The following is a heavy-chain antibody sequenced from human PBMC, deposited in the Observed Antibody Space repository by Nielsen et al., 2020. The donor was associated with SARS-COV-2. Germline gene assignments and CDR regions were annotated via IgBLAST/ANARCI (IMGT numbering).Heavy chain of an antibody. J-gene: IGHJ4*02. Sequence: GGSLRLSCAASGFTFSSYWMHWVRQAPGKGLVWVSRINSDGSSTAYADSVKGRVTISRDNAKRTLYLQLNSLRPEDTAVYFCGRGDILTGYIDYWGQGTLVTVSS. V-gene: IGHV3-74*01. CDR2: INSDGSST. D-gene: IGHD3-9*01. CDR3: GRGDILTGYIDY. CDR1: GFTFSSYW.